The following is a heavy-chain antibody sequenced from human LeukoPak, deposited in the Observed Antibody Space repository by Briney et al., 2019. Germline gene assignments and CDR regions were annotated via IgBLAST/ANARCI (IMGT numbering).Heavy chain of an antibody. CDR1: GGSISSYY. V-gene: IGHV4-4*07. Sequence: SETLSLTCTVSGGSISSYYWSWIRQPAGKGLEWIGRIYTSGSTNYNPSLKSRVTMSVDTSKNQFSLKLSSVTAADTAVYYCARDSTHYDILTGYYHTGLFGYWGQGTLVTVSS. CDR2: IYTSGST. D-gene: IGHD3-9*01. J-gene: IGHJ4*02. CDR3: ARDSTHYDILTGYYHTGLFGY.